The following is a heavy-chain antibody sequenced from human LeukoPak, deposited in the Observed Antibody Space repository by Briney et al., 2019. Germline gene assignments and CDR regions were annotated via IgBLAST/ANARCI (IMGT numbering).Heavy chain of an antibody. Sequence: PGGSLRLSCAASGFTFSSYSMSWFRQAPGKGLEWVGFIRSKAYGGTTEYAASVKGRFTNSRADSKSIAYLQMDSLKAEDTAVYYCVRGELLDGGGGQGTLVTVSS. D-gene: IGHD1-26*01. CDR2: IRSKAYGGTT. V-gene: IGHV3-49*03. CDR3: VRGELLDGG. J-gene: IGHJ4*02. CDR1: GFTFSSYS.